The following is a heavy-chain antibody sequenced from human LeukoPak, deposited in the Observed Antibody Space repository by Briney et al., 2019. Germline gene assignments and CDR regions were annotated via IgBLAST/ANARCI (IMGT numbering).Heavy chain of an antibody. Sequence: GGSLRLSCAASGFTFSSYGMHWVRQAPGKWLEWVAFIRYDGRNKYYADSVKGRFTISRDNSKNTLYLQMNSLRAEDTAVYYCAGDHYYSHSSGSLSFLKRGDYFDYWGQGTLVTVSS. J-gene: IGHJ4*02. D-gene: IGHD3-22*01. CDR2: IRYDGRNK. CDR3: AGDHYYSHSSGSLSFLKRGDYFDY. V-gene: IGHV3-30*02. CDR1: GFTFSSYG.